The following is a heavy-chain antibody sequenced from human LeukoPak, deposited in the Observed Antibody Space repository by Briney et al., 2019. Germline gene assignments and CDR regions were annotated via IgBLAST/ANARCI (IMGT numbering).Heavy chain of an antibody. Sequence: GGSLRLSCAASGFTFSSYEMNWVRQAPGKGLEWVSYISSSSSTIYYADSVKGRFTISRDNAKNSLYLQMNSLRAEDTAVYYCARDILTGYYPAYYYGMDVWGQGTTVTVSS. J-gene: IGHJ6*02. CDR2: ISSSSSTI. CDR1: GFTFSSYE. D-gene: IGHD3-9*01. V-gene: IGHV3-48*03. CDR3: ARDILTGYYPAYYYGMDV.